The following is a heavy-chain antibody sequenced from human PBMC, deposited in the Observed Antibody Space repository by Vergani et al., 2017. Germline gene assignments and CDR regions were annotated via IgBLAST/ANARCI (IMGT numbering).Heavy chain of an antibody. CDR1: GASIRSSNYY. D-gene: IGHD2-15*01. V-gene: IGHV4-39*01. J-gene: IGHJ6*02. Sequence: QLQLQESGPGLVKPSATLSLTCSVSGASIRSSNYYWGWIRQPPGKGLEWIASIYYSGSTYYNPSLKSRVTISVDTSKNQFSLKLSSVTAADTAVYYCARSGQDLRAFCSGGSCYEYYYYYYGMDVWGQGTTVTVSS. CDR2: IYYSGST. CDR3: ARSGQDLRAFCSGGSCYEYYYYYYGMDV.